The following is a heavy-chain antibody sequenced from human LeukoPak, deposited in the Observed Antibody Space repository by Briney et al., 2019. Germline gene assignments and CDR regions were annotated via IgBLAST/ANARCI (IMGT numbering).Heavy chain of an antibody. D-gene: IGHD4-23*01. CDR3: ARGWLAETTVVTPYNY. CDR1: GGAFSSYD. J-gene: IGHJ4*02. Sequence: SVKVSCKTSGGAFSSYDISWLRQAPGQGLDWMGGITPIFGTSNYAQKFHGRVTITAVESMSTAYMELSSLRSEDTAVYYCARGWLAETTVVTPYNYWGQGTLVIVSS. V-gene: IGHV1-69*01. CDR2: ITPIFGTS.